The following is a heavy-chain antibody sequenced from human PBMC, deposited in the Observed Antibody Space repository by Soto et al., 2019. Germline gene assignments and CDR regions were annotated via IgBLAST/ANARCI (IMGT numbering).Heavy chain of an antibody. Sequence: EVQLVESGGGLVQPGGSLRLSCAVSGFTFSIYSMNWIRQAPGKGLQWVSYMTSDTKTIHYADSVKGRFTISRGNAKNLVYLQMTSLRDEDTAVYYCARSVEGHFDYWGQGTLVTVSS. CDR3: ARSVEGHFDY. V-gene: IGHV3-48*02. CDR1: GFTFSIYS. J-gene: IGHJ4*02. D-gene: IGHD6-19*01. CDR2: MTSDTKTI.